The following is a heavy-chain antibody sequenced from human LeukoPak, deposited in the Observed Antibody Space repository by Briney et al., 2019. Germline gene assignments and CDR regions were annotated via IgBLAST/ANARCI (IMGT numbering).Heavy chain of an antibody. CDR1: GGSISSGGYS. CDR2: IYRSGST. CDR3: ARERLWFGDDNWFDP. J-gene: IGHJ5*02. V-gene: IGHV4-30-2*01. Sequence: PSQTLSLTCAVSGGSISSGGYSWSWIRQPPGKGLEWIGYIYRSGSTYYNPSLKSRVTISVDRSKNQFSLKLSSVTAADTAVYYCARERLWFGDDNWFDPWGQGTLVTVSS. D-gene: IGHD3-10*01.